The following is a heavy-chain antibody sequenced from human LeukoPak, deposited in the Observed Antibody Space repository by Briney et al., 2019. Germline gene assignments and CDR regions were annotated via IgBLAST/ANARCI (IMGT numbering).Heavy chain of an antibody. CDR3: ARKWELLAHDAFDI. J-gene: IGHJ3*02. V-gene: IGHV3-30*02. D-gene: IGHD1-26*01. CDR1: GFTFSTYD. Sequence: PGGSLRLSCVASGFTFSTYDMHWVRQAPGKGLEWVAFIRYDGSNKYYADSVKGRFTISRDNSENTLYLQMNSLRAEDMAVYYCARKWELLAHDAFDIWGQGTMVTVSS. CDR2: IRYDGSNK.